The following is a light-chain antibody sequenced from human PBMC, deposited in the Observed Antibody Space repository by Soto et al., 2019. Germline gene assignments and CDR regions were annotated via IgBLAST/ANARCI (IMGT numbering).Light chain of an antibody. V-gene: IGLV1-44*01. CDR2: SNN. Sequence: AVVSEPCWACVKTWQRATISCSGSSSNIGSNTVNWYQQLPGTAPKLLIYSNNQRPSGVPDRFSGSKSGTSASLGISGLQSEDEADYYCAAWDDSLNGYVFGTGTKV. CDR1: SSNIGSNT. CDR3: AAWDDSLNGYV. J-gene: IGLJ1*01.